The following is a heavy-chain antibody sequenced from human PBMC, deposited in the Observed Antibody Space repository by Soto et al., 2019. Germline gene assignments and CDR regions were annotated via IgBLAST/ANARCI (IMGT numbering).Heavy chain of an antibody. V-gene: IGHV3-48*02. D-gene: IGHD3-3*01. CDR1: GFTFGTYS. J-gene: IGHJ6*02. CDR3: ARLYYDYV. CDR2: ISYDSDTI. Sequence: PWGSLRLSCAGSGFTFGTYSMNWVRQAAGRGLEWIAYISYDSDTIQYADSVKGRFTISRDNAKNSLYLQMNSLRDEDTAVYYCARLYYDYVWGQGIPLTLSS.